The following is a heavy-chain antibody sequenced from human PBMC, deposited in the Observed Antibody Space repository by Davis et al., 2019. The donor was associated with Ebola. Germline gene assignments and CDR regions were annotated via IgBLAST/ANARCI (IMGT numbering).Heavy chain of an antibody. J-gene: IGHJ3*02. Sequence: PGGSLTLSCAASGFTFSSYGMHWIRQAPGKGLEWVSYISSSSSYTNYADSVKGRFTISRDNAKNSLYLQMNSLRAEDTAVYYCARDLPPLYDYVWGSYRNDAFDIWGQGTMVTVSS. CDR2: ISSSSSYT. D-gene: IGHD3-16*02. CDR3: ARDLPPLYDYVWGSYRNDAFDI. CDR1: GFTFSSYG. V-gene: IGHV3-21*05.